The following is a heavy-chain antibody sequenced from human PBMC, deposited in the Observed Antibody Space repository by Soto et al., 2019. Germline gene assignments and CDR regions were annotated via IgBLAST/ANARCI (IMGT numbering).Heavy chain of an antibody. D-gene: IGHD6-13*01. Sequence: QLQLQESGPGLVKPSETLSLTCTVSGGSISSSSYYWGWIRQPPGKGLEWIGSIYYSGSTYYNPSLKSRVTISVDTSKNQFSLKLSSVTAADTAVYYCARYGYSSHHYGMDVWGQGTTVTVSS. J-gene: IGHJ6*02. V-gene: IGHV4-39*01. CDR1: GGSISSSSYY. CDR3: ARYGYSSHHYGMDV. CDR2: IYYSGST.